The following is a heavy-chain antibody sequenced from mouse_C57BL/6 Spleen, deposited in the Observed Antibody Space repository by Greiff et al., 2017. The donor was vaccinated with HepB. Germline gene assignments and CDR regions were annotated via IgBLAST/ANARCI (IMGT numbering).Heavy chain of an antibody. CDR3: ARGDYYGNYAWFAY. Sequence: EVMLVESGPGMVKPSQSLSLTCTVTGYSITSGYDWHWIRHFPGNKLEWMGYISYSGSTNYNPSLKSRISITHDTSKNHFFLKLNSVTTEDTATYYCARGDYYGNYAWFAYWGQGTLVTVSA. CDR1: GYSITSGYD. V-gene: IGHV3-1*01. J-gene: IGHJ3*01. D-gene: IGHD2-1*01. CDR2: ISYSGST.